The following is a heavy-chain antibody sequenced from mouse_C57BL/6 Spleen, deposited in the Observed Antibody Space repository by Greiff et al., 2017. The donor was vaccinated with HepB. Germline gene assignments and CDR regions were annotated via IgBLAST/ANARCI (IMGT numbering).Heavy chain of an antibody. CDR3: ARDRMTAYYFDY. CDR2: INYDGSST. CDR1: GFTLSDYY. J-gene: IGHJ2*01. Sequence: EVQLVESEGGLVQPGSSMKLSCTASGFTLSDYYMAWVRQVPEKGLEWVANINYDGSSTYYLDSLKSRFIISRNNAKNMLYLQMSSLKSEETATYYSARDRMTAYYFDYWGQSTTLTVSS. V-gene: IGHV5-16*01.